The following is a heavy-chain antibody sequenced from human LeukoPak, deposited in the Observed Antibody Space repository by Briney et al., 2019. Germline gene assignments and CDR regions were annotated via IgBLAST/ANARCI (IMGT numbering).Heavy chain of an antibody. J-gene: IGHJ6*02. Sequence: TGGSLRLSCAASGFTFSSYAMSWVRQAPGKGLEWVSAISGSGARTYYAGSVKGRFTISRDNSKNTLYLQMNSLRAEDTAVYYCARGDFYDPQGMDVWGQGTTVTVSS. CDR3: ARGDFYDPQGMDV. CDR1: GFTFSSYA. D-gene: IGHD3-22*01. CDR2: ISGSGART. V-gene: IGHV3-23*01.